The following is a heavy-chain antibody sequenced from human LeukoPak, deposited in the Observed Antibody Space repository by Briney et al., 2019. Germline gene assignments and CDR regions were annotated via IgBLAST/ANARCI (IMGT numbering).Heavy chain of an antibody. J-gene: IGHJ4*02. V-gene: IGHV4-39*07. Sequence: SETLSPTCTVSGGSISSSSYYWGWIRQPPGKGLEWIGSIYYSGSTYYNPSLKSRVTISVDTSKNQFSLKLSSVTAADTAVYYCARNDGWGHYFDYWGQGTLVTVSS. CDR1: GGSISSSSYY. D-gene: IGHD1-1*01. CDR2: IYYSGST. CDR3: ARNDGWGHYFDY.